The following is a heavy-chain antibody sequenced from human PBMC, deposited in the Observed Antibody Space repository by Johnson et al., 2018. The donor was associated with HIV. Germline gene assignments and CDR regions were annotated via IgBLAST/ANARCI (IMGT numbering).Heavy chain of an antibody. CDR2: ISYDGSNK. V-gene: IGHV3-30-3*01. Sequence: QVQLVESGGGLVQPGGSLRLSCAASGFTVSTKYMTWVRQAPGKGLEWVAVISYDGSNKYYADSVKGRFTISRDNSKNTLYLQMNSLRAEDTAVYYCAREYEAFDIWGQGTMVTVSS. CDR1: GFTVSTKY. CDR3: AREYEAFDI. J-gene: IGHJ3*02.